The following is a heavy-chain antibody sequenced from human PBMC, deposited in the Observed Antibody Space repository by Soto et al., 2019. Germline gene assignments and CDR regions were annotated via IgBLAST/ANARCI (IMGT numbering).Heavy chain of an antibody. V-gene: IGHV4-59*01. Sequence: PSETLSLTCTVSGGSISSYYWSWIRQPPGKGLEWIGYIYYSGSTNYNPSLKSRVTISVDTSKNQFSLKLSSVTAAETAVYYCARVSTATLYIMDVWCQGNTATVSS. CDR1: GGSISSYY. CDR2: IYYSGST. CDR3: ARVSTATLYIMDV. D-gene: IGHD5-18*01. J-gene: IGHJ6*02.